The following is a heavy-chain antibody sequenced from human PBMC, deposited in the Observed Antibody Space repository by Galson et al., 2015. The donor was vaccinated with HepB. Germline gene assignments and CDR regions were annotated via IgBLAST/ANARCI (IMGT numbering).Heavy chain of an antibody. CDR2: INPSGGGT. CDR1: GYMFTTHS. CDR3: AREGSTNYYHRNVFYLYGRLPNWFDP. D-gene: IGHD3-16*02. V-gene: IGHV1-46*01. Sequence: SVKVSCKASGYMFTTHSIHWVRQAPGQGLEWMGIINPSGGGTTYAQTFQGRVTLTRDTSTSTVYMELSSLRSAYTAVYYCAREGSTNYYHRNVFYLYGRLPNWFDPWGQGTLVTVSS. J-gene: IGHJ5*02.